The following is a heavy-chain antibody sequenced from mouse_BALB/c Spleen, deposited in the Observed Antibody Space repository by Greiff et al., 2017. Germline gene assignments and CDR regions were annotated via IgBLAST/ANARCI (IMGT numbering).Heavy chain of an antibody. Sequence: VQLKESGGGLVQPGGSLKLSCAASGFTFSSYTMSWVRQTPEKRLEWVAYISNGGGSTYYPDTVKGRFTISRDNAKNTLYLQMSSLKSEDTAMYYCARGGEITTVVEGYAMDYWGQGTSGTVSS. V-gene: IGHV5-12-2*01. CDR3: ARGGEITTVVEGYAMDY. CDR1: GFTFSSYT. D-gene: IGHD1-1*01. CDR2: ISNGGGST. J-gene: IGHJ4*01.